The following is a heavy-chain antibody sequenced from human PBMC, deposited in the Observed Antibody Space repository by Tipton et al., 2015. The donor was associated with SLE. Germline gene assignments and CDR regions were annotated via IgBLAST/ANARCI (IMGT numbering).Heavy chain of an antibody. J-gene: IGHJ6*02. D-gene: IGHD1-14*01. V-gene: IGHV1-2*02. CDR2: INPSSGGI. Sequence: QLVQSGADVKEPGASVRVSCKSSGYSFTGYYMHWVRQAPGQGLEWMGWINPSSGGINYAQKFQGRVTMTGDTSISTAYMELARLRSDDTAVYYCARDWALLSIRATAPGSYHYGMDVWGQGTTVTVSS. CDR3: ARDWALLSIRATAPGSYHYGMDV. CDR1: GYSFTGYY.